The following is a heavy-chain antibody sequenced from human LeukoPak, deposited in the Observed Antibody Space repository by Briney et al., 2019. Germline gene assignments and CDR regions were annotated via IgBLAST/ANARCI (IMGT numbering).Heavy chain of an antibody. CDR1: GRSINSGSYY. Sequence: SETLSLTCTVSGRSINSGSYYWRWIRQPAGKRLERIGRIYTIGSTNDNPSLKSRVTISVDTSKNQFSLKMSSLTVAETDVYLCTRVRVTIVGEFIGHWGPGDLVTPSP. CDR2: IYTIGST. CDR3: TRVRVTIVGEFIGH. V-gene: IGHV4-61*02. J-gene: IGHJ4*02. D-gene: IGHD3-3*01.